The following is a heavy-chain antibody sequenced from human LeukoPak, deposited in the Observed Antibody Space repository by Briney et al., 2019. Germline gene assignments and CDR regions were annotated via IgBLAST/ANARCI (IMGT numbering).Heavy chain of an antibody. Sequence: SETLSLTCTVSGDSISSDNYSWGWVRQPPGKGLEWIGNIYYGVNTYYNPSLKSRVTISVDTSKNQFSLKLSSVTAADTAVYYCARMSYYYYGMDVWGQGTTVTVSS. CDR2: IYYGVNT. V-gene: IGHV4-39*07. J-gene: IGHJ6*02. CDR1: GDSISSDNYS. CDR3: ARMSYYYYGMDV.